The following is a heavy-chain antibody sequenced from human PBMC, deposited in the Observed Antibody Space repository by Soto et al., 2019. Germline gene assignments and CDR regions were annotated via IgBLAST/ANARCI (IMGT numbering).Heavy chain of an antibody. J-gene: IGHJ4*02. D-gene: IGHD6-13*01. Sequence: SETLSLTCTVSGGSISSYYWSWIRQPPGKGLEWIGYIYYSGSTNYNPSLKSRVTISVDTSKNQFSLKLSSVTAADTAVYYCARHTGSSSWTPTRTDFGYWGQGTLVTVSS. V-gene: IGHV4-59*08. CDR1: GGSISSYY. CDR3: ARHTGSSSWTPTRTDFGY. CDR2: IYYSGST.